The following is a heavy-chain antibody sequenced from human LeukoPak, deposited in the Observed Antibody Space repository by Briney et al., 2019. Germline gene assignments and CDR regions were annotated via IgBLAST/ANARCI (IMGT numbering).Heavy chain of an antibody. CDR2: IKKDGSEK. CDR3: ARVLYYDILTAAY. Sequence: GGSLRLSCAASGFTFSSYWMSWVRQAPGKGLEWVANIKKDGSEKYYVDSVKGRFTISRDNAKTSLYLQMNSLRAEDTAVYYCARVLYYDILTAAYWGQGTLVTVSS. V-gene: IGHV3-7*01. D-gene: IGHD3-9*01. CDR1: GFTFSSYW. J-gene: IGHJ4*02.